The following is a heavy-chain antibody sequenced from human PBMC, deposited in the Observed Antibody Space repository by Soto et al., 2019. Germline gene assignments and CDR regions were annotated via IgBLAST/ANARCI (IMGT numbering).Heavy chain of an antibody. CDR3: ARRTHSTSSDYYFDY. Sequence: TSETLSLTCVVSGYSISSGYNWGWIRQPPGKGLEWIGSIYDSGITYYNLSLKSRVTISVDTSKNQFSLKLSSVTAADTAVYYCARRTHSTSSDYYFDYWGQGTLVTVSS. CDR2: IYDSGIT. CDR1: GYSISSGYN. D-gene: IGHD6-6*01. V-gene: IGHV4-38-2*01. J-gene: IGHJ4*02.